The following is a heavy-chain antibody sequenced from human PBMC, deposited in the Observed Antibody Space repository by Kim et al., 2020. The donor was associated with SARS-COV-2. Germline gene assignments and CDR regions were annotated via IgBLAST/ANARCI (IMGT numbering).Heavy chain of an antibody. V-gene: IGHV4-61*02. CDR2: IYTSGST. CDR1: GGSISSGSYY. D-gene: IGHD6-13*01. J-gene: IGHJ6*02. Sequence: SETLSLTCTVSGGSISSGSYYWSWIRQPAGKGLEWIGRIYTSGSTNYNPSLKSRVTISVDTSKNQFSLKLSSVTAADTAVYYCARGGSSWYIYYYYYGMDVWGQGTTGTVSS. CDR3: ARGGSSWYIYYYYYGMDV.